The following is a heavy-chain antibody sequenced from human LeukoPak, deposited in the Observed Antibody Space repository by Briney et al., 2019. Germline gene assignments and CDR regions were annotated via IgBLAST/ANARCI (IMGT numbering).Heavy chain of an antibody. J-gene: IGHJ4*02. V-gene: IGHV3-49*03. Sequence: GGSLRLSCTASGFTFGDYAMSWFRQAPGKGLEWVGFIRSKAYGGTTEYAAPVKGRFTISRDDSKSIAYLQMNSLKTEDTAVYYCTRGTGDIVVVPADYWGQGTLVTVSS. CDR1: GFTFGDYA. CDR3: TRGTGDIVVVPADY. CDR2: IRSKAYGGTT. D-gene: IGHD2-2*01.